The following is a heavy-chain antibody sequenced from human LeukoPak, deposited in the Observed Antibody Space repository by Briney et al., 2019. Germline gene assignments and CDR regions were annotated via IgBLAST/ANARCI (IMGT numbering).Heavy chain of an antibody. D-gene: IGHD4-23*01. J-gene: IGHJ4*02. CDR1: GYTFTSYY. Sequence: ASVKVSCKASGYTFTSYYMHWVRQAPGQGLEWMGIINPSGGSTSYAQKFQGRGTMTRHTSTSTVYMELSSLRYEDTAVYYCATDVVFGGNSTDFDYWGQGTLVTVSS. CDR2: INPSGGST. CDR3: ATDVVFGGNSTDFDY. V-gene: IGHV1-46*01.